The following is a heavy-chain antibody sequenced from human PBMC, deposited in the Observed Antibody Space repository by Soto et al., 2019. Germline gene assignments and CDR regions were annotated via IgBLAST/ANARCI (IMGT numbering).Heavy chain of an antibody. CDR3: ALGFYDSEGYSNPVDN. CDR1: GVSISSHY. Sequence: SETLPLTCTVSGVSISSHYWSWIRQPPGKGLEWIAYMHHSGSTNYNPSLRSRVTVSIDTSKSQVSLRLSSVTAADTAVYYCALGFYDSEGYSNPVDNWGQGTLVTVS. V-gene: IGHV4-59*08. J-gene: IGHJ4*02. CDR2: MHHSGST. D-gene: IGHD3-22*01.